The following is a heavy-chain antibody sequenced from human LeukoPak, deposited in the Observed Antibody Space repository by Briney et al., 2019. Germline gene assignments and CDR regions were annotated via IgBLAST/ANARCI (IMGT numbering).Heavy chain of an antibody. Sequence: ASVKVSCKASGYTFTSYAMHWVGQAPGQRLEWMGWINAGNGNTKYSQKFQGRVTITRDTSASTAYMELSSLRSEDTAVYYCAREEGSYYFFDYWGQGTLVTVSS. D-gene: IGHD3-10*01. CDR2: INAGNGNT. CDR1: GYTFTSYA. CDR3: AREEGSYYFFDY. V-gene: IGHV1-3*01. J-gene: IGHJ4*02.